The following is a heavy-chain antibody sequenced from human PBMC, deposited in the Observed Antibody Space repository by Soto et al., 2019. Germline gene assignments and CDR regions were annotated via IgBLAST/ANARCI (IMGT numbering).Heavy chain of an antibody. D-gene: IGHD2-21*02. J-gene: IGHJ6*01. V-gene: IGHV3-30*18. CDR2: ISYDGSNK. Sequence: GGSLILSCAASGFTFSSYGMHWVRQAPGKGLEWVAVISYDGSNKYYADSVKGRFTISRDNSKNTLYLQMNSLRAEDTAVYYCAKAYVAYCGGDCYLGYGM. CDR1: GFTFSSYG. CDR3: AKAYVAYCGGDCYLGYGM.